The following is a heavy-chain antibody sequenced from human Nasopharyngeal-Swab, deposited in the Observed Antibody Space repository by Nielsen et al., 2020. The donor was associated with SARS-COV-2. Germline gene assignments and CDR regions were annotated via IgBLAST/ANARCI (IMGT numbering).Heavy chain of an antibody. Sequence: GGSLRLSCAASGFTFSSYAMHWVRQAPGKGLEWVAVISYDGSNKYYADSVKGRFTISRDNSKNTLYLQMNSLRAEDTAVYYCARDPRQWLSLYYYYYMDVWGKGTTVTVSS. V-gene: IGHV3-30-3*01. D-gene: IGHD6-19*01. CDR1: GFTFSSYA. J-gene: IGHJ6*03. CDR3: ARDPRQWLSLYYYYYMDV. CDR2: ISYDGSNK.